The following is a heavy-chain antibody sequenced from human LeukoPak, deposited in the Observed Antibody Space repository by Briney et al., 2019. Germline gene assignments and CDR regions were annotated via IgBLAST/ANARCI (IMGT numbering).Heavy chain of an antibody. J-gene: IGHJ3*01. CDR3: AKEEMPHAFDL. D-gene: IGHD5-24*01. CDR1: GFSFRRYA. Sequence: QPGGSLRLSCAASGFSFRRYAMNWVRQAPGRGLERVAVISGPGPSTVYADSVKGRFTISRDNSKNTLFLQLDSLRVEDTAIYYCAKEEMPHAFDLWGQGTMVTVSS. CDR2: ISGPGPST. V-gene: IGHV3-23*01.